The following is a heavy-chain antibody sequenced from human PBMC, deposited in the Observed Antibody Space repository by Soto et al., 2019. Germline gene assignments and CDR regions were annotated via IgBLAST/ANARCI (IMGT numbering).Heavy chain of an antibody. CDR3: ARENYYALDY. J-gene: IGHJ4*02. CDR2: INYSGST. CDR1: SGSISSYN. Sequence: SETLSLTCTVSSGSISSYNWNWVRQPPGKGLEWIGFINYSGSTHYNPSLKSRVTISLDTSKNLFFLKLNSVTAADTAVYYCARENYYALDYWGPGTLVTVSS. D-gene: IGHD3-10*01. V-gene: IGHV4-59*01.